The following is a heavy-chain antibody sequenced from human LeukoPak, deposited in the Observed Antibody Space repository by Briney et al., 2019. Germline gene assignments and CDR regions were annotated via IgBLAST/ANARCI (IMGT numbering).Heavy chain of an antibody. CDR2: FDPEHGET. J-gene: IGHJ4*02. V-gene: IGHV1-24*01. CDR1: GYSFTSFG. Sequence: GASVKVSCKASGYSFTSFGMNWVRQAPGKGLEWMGGFDPEHGETVYAQKFQGRLTMTEDTSTHTAYMELSSLRSDDTAVYYCATDPVGYCNADGCYSVDYWGQGTLVTVSS. D-gene: IGHD2-15*01. CDR3: ATDPVGYCNADGCYSVDY.